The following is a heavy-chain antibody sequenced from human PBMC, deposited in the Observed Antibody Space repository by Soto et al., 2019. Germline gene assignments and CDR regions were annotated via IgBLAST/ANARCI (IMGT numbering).Heavy chain of an antibody. CDR2: ISSNSDTI. V-gene: IGHV3-48*02. J-gene: IGHJ4*02. CDR1: GFTFSSYS. CDR3: ARPRTRYSSSFGFDY. Sequence: GGSLRLSCAASGFTFSSYSMNWVRQAPGKGLEWVSYISSNSDTIYYADSVKGRFTISRENAKNSLYLQMNSLRDEDTAVYYCARPRTRYSSSFGFDYWGQGTLVTVSS. D-gene: IGHD6-6*01.